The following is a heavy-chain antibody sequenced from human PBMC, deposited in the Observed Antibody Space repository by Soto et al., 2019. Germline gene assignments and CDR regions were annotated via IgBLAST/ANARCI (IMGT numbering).Heavy chain of an antibody. CDR1: GYSFTNYW. D-gene: IGHD1-26*01. Sequence: PGPSLTISCKGSGYSFTNYWIGRVRQMHGKGLEWMGIIYPGDSHAIYSPSFQGQVTMSADKSISTAYLQWSSLKASDTAMYYCARPYSGGPNDPFGVWGQGTMVAVSS. CDR3: ARPYSGGPNDPFGV. CDR2: IYPGDSHA. J-gene: IGHJ3*01. V-gene: IGHV5-51*01.